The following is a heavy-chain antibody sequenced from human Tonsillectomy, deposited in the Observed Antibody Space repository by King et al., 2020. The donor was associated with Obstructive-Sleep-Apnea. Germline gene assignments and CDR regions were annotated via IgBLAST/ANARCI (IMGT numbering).Heavy chain of an antibody. V-gene: IGHV3-49*03. J-gene: IGHJ5*02. CDR2: IRSKAYGGKT. CDR3: TRENWNRSFDP. CDR1: GFTFGDYA. Sequence: VQLVESGGGLVQPVRSLRLSCTASGFTFGDYAISLFRQAPGKGLEWGGFIRSKAYGGKTEDAASVKGCFTISRDDSESIAYLQMSSLKTEDTAVYYCTRENWNRSFDPWGQGTLVTVSS. D-gene: IGHD1-1*01.